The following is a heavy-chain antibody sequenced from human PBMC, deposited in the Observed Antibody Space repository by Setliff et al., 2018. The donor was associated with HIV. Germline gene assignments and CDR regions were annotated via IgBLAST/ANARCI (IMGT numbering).Heavy chain of an antibody. CDR3: ARSGLVYDDVLTGPPTDY. V-gene: IGHV1-3*01. D-gene: IGHD3-9*01. CDR1: GYTFTGYF. J-gene: IGHJ4*02. Sequence: ASVKVSCKASGYTFTGYFIHWVRQAPGKRPEWMGWLNAGYGNTKYSQKLQGRVTITRDISASTAYMELSSLRSEDTAVYYCARSGLVYDDVLTGPPTDYWGQGTLVTVSS. CDR2: LNAGYGNT.